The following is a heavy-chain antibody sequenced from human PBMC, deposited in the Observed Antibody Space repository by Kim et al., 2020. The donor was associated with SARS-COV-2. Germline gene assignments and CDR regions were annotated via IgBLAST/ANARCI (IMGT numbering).Heavy chain of an antibody. V-gene: IGHV4-39*01. CDR3: ARHEGYYGSGSYYNAPDY. J-gene: IGHJ4*02. CDR2: IYYSGTT. D-gene: IGHD3-10*01. CDR1: GGSITSSNYY. Sequence: SETLSLTCTVSGGSITSSNYYWGWIRQPPGKGLEWIGTIYYSGTTYYNPSLKSRVTISVDTSKNQFSLKLSSVTAADTAVYYCARHEGYYGSGSYYNAPDYWGQGTLVTVSS.